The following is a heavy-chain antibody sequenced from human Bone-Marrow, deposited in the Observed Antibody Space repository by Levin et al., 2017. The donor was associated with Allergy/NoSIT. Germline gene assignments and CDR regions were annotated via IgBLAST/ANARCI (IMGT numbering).Heavy chain of an antibody. V-gene: IGHV3-30*18. CDR1: GFTFSNYG. CDR3: AKEQSEYSSTSLDY. Sequence: GGSLRLSCAASGFTFSNYGMQWVRQAPGKGLEWVAVIAHDGSVKYYLDSVKGRFTISRDNSKNTLDLQMNSLRTEDTAVYYCAKEQSEYSSTSLDYWGQGSLVTVSS. J-gene: IGHJ4*02. D-gene: IGHD6-6*01. CDR2: IAHDGSVK.